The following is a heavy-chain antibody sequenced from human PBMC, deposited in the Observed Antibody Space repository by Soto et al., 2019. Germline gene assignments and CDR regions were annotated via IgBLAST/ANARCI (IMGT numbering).Heavy chain of an antibody. V-gene: IGHV1-2*07. J-gene: IGHJ3*01. Sequence: QVRLVQSEAEVKEPGASVRLSCRASGYSFAGHYLHWVRQAPGQQPEWMAGIYPDNGSPRNAYHFQDRVTVSRDKSLDTAYLELRRLRSDDTATYYCVRDAALRSLSNFDVWGQGTVVTVAS. CDR2: IYPDNGSP. CDR1: GYSFAGHY. D-gene: IGHD4-4*01. CDR3: VRDAALRSLSNFDV.